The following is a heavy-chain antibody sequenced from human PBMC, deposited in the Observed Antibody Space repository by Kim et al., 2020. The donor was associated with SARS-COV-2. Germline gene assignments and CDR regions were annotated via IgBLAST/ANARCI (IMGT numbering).Heavy chain of an antibody. CDR1: GGSISSNNYY. J-gene: IGHJ4*02. CDR2: IYYSGST. V-gene: IGHV4-39*01. Sequence: SETLSLTCTVSGGSISSNNYYWGWIRQPPGKGLEWIGSIYYSGSTYYNPSLKSRVTISVDTSKNQFSLRLSSMTAADTAVEYCARHEARPYYDSSGYDSFDYWGQGTLVTVSS. CDR3: ARHEARPYYDSSGYDSFDY. D-gene: IGHD3-22*01.